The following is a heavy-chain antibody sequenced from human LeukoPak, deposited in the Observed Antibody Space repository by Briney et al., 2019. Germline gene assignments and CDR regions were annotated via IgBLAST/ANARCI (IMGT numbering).Heavy chain of an antibody. J-gene: IGHJ4*02. D-gene: IGHD4-17*01. V-gene: IGHV3-7*01. CDR3: ARGHYGDYG. CDR1: GVTFSTFW. CDR2: VKEDGNEK. Sequence: GGSLRLSCAASGVTFSTFWMNWGRQASGKGGEGVADVKEDGNEKYYVDSVKGRFTISRDNAKNSLYLQMNSLRPEDTAVYYCARGHYGDYGWGQGTLVTVSS.